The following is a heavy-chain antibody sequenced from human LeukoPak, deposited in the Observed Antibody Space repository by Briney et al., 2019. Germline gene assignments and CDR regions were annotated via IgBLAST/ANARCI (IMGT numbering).Heavy chain of an antibody. CDR1: GVSISSYY. CDR3: AREKGSPWAPWFQDAFDI. Sequence: SETLSLTCTVSGVSISSYYWSWIRQPPGKGLEWIGYIYYSGSTNYNPSLKSRVTISVDTSKNQFSLKLSSVTAADTAVYYCAREKGSPWAPWFQDAFDIWGQGTMATVSS. V-gene: IGHV4-59*01. J-gene: IGHJ3*02. CDR2: IYYSGST. D-gene: IGHD1-26*01.